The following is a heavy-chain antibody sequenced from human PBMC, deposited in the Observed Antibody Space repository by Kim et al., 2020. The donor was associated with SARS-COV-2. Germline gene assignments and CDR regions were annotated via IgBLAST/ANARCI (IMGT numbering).Heavy chain of an antibody. Sequence: GGSLRLSCAASGLTFSNAWMSWVRQAPGKGLEWVGRIKSKTDGGTTDYAAPVKGRFTISRDDSKNTLYLQMNSLKTEDTAVYYCTTDPGTYSSGWYSYWYFDLWGRGTLVTVSS. CDR2: IKSKTDGGTT. CDR1: GLTFSNAW. J-gene: IGHJ2*01. V-gene: IGHV3-15*01. D-gene: IGHD6-19*01. CDR3: TTDPGTYSSGWYSYWYFDL.